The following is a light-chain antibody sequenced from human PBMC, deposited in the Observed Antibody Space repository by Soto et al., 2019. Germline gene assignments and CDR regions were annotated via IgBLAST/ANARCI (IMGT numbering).Light chain of an antibody. CDR2: DAS. Sequence: EIVLTQSPGTLSLSPGERATLSCRASQSVSSSYLAWYQQKPGQAPRLLIYDASSRATGIPDRFSGSGSGTDFTLTISRLEPEDCAVYYCKQYGSSPRTFGQGTKVEIK. CDR1: QSVSSSY. J-gene: IGKJ1*01. CDR3: KQYGSSPRT. V-gene: IGKV3-20*01.